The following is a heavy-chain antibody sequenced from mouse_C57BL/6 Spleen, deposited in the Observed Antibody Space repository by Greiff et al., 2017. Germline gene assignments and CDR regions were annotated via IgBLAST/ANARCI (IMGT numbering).Heavy chain of an antibody. CDR2: IYPGNSDT. Sequence: EVQLQQSGTVLARPGASVKMSCKTSGYTFTSYWMHWVKQRPGQGLEWIGAIYPGNSDTSYNQKFKGKAKLTAVTSTSTAYMELSSLTNEDSAVYYCTSGSSYEDYFDYWGQGTTLTVSS. D-gene: IGHD1-1*01. J-gene: IGHJ2*01. V-gene: IGHV1-5*01. CDR3: TSGSSYEDYFDY. CDR1: GYTFTSYW.